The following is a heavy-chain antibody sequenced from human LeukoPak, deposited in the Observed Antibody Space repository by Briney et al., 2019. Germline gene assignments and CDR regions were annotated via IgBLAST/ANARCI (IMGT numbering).Heavy chain of an antibody. V-gene: IGHV3-23*01. Sequence: GGSLRLSCAASGITFSTYAMSWVRQAPGKGLEWVSGISDSGRSTFYADSVRGRFTISRDSSKKTLYLQMNSLRAEDTAVYYCARDGYATGSHDYWGQGTLVTVSS. CDR1: GITFSTYA. CDR2: ISDSGRST. D-gene: IGHD3-10*01. J-gene: IGHJ4*02. CDR3: ARDGYATGSHDY.